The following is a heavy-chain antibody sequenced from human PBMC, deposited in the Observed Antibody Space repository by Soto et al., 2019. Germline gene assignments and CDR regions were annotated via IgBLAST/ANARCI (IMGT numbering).Heavy chain of an antibody. J-gene: IGHJ4*02. CDR3: ARGAFGTPEVFDY. V-gene: IGHV3-30-3*01. CDR1: GFTFSSYA. D-gene: IGHD3-10*01. Sequence: QVQLVESGGGVVQPGRSLRLSCAASGFTFSSYAMHWVRQAPGKGLEWVAVISYDGSNKYYADSVKGRFTISRDNSKNTLYLQMNSLRAEDTAVYYCARGAFGTPEVFDYWGQGTLVTVSS. CDR2: ISYDGSNK.